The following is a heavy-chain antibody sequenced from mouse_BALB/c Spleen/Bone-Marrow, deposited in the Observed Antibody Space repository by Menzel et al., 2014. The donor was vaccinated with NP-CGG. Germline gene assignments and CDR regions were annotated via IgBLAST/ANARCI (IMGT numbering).Heavy chain of an antibody. Sequence: QVQLQQSGAELVKPGASVKLYCKASGYTFTSYWMHWVKQRPGQGLEWIGEINPSNGRTNYNEKFKSRATLTVDKSSSTAYMQLNSLTSEDSAVSYCARDYYDKRRFPFWSQGSLVLSSA. V-gene: IGHV1S81*02. J-gene: IGHJ3*01. CDR3: ARDYYDKRRFPF. CDR2: INPSNGRT. CDR1: GYTFTSYW. D-gene: IGHD2-4*01.